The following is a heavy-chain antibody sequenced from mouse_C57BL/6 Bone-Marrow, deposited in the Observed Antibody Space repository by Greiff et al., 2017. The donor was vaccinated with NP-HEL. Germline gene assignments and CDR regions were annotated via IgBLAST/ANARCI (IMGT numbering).Heavy chain of an antibody. CDR3: ARWYFDV. Sequence: VHVKQSGPELVKPGASVKIPCKASGYTFTDYNMDWVKQSHGKSLAWIGDINPNNGGTIYNQKFKGKATLTVDKSSSTAYMELRSLTSEDTAVYYCARWYFDVWGTGTTVTVSS. CDR1: GYTFTDYN. CDR2: INPNNGGT. V-gene: IGHV1-18*01. J-gene: IGHJ1*03.